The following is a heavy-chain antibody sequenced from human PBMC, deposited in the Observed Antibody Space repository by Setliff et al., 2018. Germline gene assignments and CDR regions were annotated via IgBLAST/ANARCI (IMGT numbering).Heavy chain of an antibody. CDR3: ARLYIVVVVAATPAWFDP. D-gene: IGHD2-15*01. CDR1: GYSISSGYY. Sequence: SETLSLTCAVSGYSISSGYYRGWIRQPPGKGLEWIGSIYHSGSTYYNPSLKSRVTISVDTSKNQFSLKLSSVTAADTAVYYCARLYIVVVVAATPAWFDPWGQGTLVTVSS. J-gene: IGHJ5*02. CDR2: IYHSGST. V-gene: IGHV4-38-2*01.